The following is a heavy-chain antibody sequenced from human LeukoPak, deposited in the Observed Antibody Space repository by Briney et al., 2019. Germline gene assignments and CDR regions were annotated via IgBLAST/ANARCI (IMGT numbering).Heavy chain of an antibody. CDR1: GFTVSNNY. J-gene: IGHJ4*02. CDR2: IYSGGST. Sequence: GGSLTLSCAASGFTVSNNYMRWVRQAPGKGLEWVSLIYSGGSTYYADSVKGRFIISRDNSKNTLYLQMNSLRAEDTAVYYCSRQGSSSWKAAFDYWGQGTLVTVSS. V-gene: IGHV3-66*04. D-gene: IGHD6-13*01. CDR3: SRQGSSSWKAAFDY.